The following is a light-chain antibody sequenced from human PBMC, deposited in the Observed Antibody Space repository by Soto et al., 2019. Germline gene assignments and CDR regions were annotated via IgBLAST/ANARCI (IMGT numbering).Light chain of an antibody. J-gene: IGLJ3*02. V-gene: IGLV1-40*01. CDR3: QSYDSSLFWV. Sequence: QPVLTQPPSVSGAPGQRVTISCTGSSSNIGAGYDVPWYQQLPGTAPKLLLYGNSNRPSGVPDRFSGSKSGTSASLAITGLQAEDEADYYCQSYDSSLFWVFGGGTKLTVL. CDR1: SSNIGAGYD. CDR2: GNS.